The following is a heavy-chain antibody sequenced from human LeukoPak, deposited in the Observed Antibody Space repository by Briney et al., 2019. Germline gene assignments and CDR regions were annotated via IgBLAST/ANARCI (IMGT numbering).Heavy chain of an antibody. CDR1: GGSFSGYY. CDR2: IYYSGTT. D-gene: IGHD6-13*01. Sequence: SETLSLTCAVYGGSFSGYYWSWVRQPPGKGLEWIGSIYYSGTTYYSPSLKSRVTISVDTSKNQFSVKLTSVTAADTAVYYCGRSGAAEGPTHNWFDPWGQGALVTVSS. CDR3: GRSGAAEGPTHNWFDP. V-gene: IGHV4-34*01. J-gene: IGHJ5*02.